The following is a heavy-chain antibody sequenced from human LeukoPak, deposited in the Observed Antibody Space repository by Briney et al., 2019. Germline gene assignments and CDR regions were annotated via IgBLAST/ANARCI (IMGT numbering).Heavy chain of an antibody. CDR3: ARVTLTGYYAFDI. V-gene: IGHV4-59*01. J-gene: IGHJ3*02. Sequence: SETLSLTCTVSGGSISSYYCSWIRQPPGKGLEWIGYIYYIGSTNYSPSLKSRVTISVDTSKNQFSLKLSSVTAADTAVYYCARVTLTGYYAFDIWGQGTMVTVSS. CDR1: GGSISSYY. D-gene: IGHD3-9*01. CDR2: IYYIGST.